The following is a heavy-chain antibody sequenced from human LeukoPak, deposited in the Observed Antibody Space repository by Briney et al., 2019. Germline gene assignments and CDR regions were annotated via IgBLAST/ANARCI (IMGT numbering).Heavy chain of an antibody. Sequence: TSETLSLTCTVSGGSISSGDYYWSWIRQPPGKGLEWIGHIYYSGSTYYNPSLKSRVTISVDTSKNQFSLKLSSVTAADTAVYYCARWALTADTYYYDSSGYYFSDVWGQGTTVTVSS. CDR3: ARWALTADTYYYDSSGYYFSDV. CDR2: IYYSGST. D-gene: IGHD3-22*01. CDR1: GGSISSGDYY. J-gene: IGHJ6*02. V-gene: IGHV4-30-4*01.